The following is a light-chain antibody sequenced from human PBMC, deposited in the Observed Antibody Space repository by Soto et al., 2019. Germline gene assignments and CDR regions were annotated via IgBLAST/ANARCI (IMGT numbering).Light chain of an antibody. V-gene: IGKV4-1*01. CDR1: QSILYNSNNKDF. CDR2: WAS. CDR3: QQYFSFPYT. Sequence: DILMTQSPDSLAVSLGERATINCTSSQSILYNSNNKDFLAWYQQKPGQPPKLLIHWASSREFGVPDRFSGSGSGTDFTLTISRLQAEDLAVYFCQQYFSFPYTFGQGTKLEIK. J-gene: IGKJ2*01.